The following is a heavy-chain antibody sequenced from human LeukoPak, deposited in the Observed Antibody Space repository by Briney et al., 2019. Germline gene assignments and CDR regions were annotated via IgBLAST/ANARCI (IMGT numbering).Heavy chain of an antibody. J-gene: IGHJ4*02. CDR3: ARDGGLGCSSTSCYNY. Sequence: GGSLRLSCAASGSTFSSYSMNWVRQAPGKGLEWVSSISSSSSYIYYADSVKGRFTISRDNAKNSLYLQMNSLRAEDTAVYYCARDGGLGCSSTSCYNYWGQGTLVTVSS. CDR1: GSTFSSYS. V-gene: IGHV3-21*01. D-gene: IGHD2-2*01. CDR2: ISSSSSYI.